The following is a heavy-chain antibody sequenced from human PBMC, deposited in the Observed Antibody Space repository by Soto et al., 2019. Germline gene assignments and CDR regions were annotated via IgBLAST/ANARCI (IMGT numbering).Heavy chain of an antibody. Sequence: QVQLVQSGAEVKKPGSSVKVSCTASGDTFNFYTISWVRQAHGQGLEWMGRIIPMLGMSNYAQNFQGRVTMIADKSMSTAYMELSSLRSEDTALYYCATNYGSGSAHFDNWGQGTLVTVSS. D-gene: IGHD3-10*01. J-gene: IGHJ4*02. CDR3: ATNYGSGSAHFDN. V-gene: IGHV1-69*02. CDR2: IIPMLGMS. CDR1: GDTFNFYT.